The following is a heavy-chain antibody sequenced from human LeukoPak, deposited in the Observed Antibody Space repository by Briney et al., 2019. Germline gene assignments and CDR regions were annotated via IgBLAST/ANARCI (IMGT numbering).Heavy chain of an antibody. D-gene: IGHD3-16*02. V-gene: IGHV3-33*01. Sequence: GGSLRLSCAASGFTFSTYAIHWVRQAPGKGVEWVAVIWFDGSEQYYADSVKGRFIISRDNSESTSNLQLNSLRAEDTAVYYCAREGDSRWGELSPWGQGTLVTVSS. CDR1: GFTFSTYA. J-gene: IGHJ1*01. CDR2: IWFDGSEQ. CDR3: AREGDSRWGELSP.